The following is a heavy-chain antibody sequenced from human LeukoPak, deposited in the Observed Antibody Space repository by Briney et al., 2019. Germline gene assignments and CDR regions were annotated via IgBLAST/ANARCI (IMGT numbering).Heavy chain of an antibody. CDR1: GYTFTGYY. CDR3: AREAVGATGDVDY. J-gene: IGHJ4*02. Sequence: GASVKVSCKASGYTFTGYYMHWVRQAPGQGLEWMGWINPNSGGTNYAQKFQGRVTMTRDTSISTAYMELSRLRSDDTAGYYLAREAVGATGDVDYWGQGTLVTVSS. CDR2: INPNSGGT. D-gene: IGHD1-26*01. V-gene: IGHV1-2*02.